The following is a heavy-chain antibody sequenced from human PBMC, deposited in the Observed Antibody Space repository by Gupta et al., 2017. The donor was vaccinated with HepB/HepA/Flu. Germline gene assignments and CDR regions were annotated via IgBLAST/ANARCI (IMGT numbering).Heavy chain of an antibody. V-gene: IGHV1-3*01. CDR1: GYTFTSYA. J-gene: IGHJ4*02. CDR2: INADNGNT. Sequence: QVQLVQSGAEVKKPGASVKVSCKASGYTFTSYAMHWVRQAPGQRLEWMGWINADNGNTKYSQKLQGRVTITRDTSASTAYKLSSLRYEDTAVYYCARADYDFWSSYDSWGQGTLVTVSS. CDR3: ARADYDFWSSYDS. D-gene: IGHD3-3*01.